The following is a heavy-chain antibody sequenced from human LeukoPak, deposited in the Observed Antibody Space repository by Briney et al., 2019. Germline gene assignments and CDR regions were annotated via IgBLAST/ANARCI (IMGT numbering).Heavy chain of an antibody. V-gene: IGHV3-30*19. CDR3: ARETIVVVINNWFDP. CDR1: GFTFSSYG. CDR2: IWYDGSNK. Sequence: GRSLRLSCAASGFTFSSYGMHWVRQAPGKGLEWVAVIWYDGSNKYYADSVKGRFTISRDNSKNTLYLQMNSLRAEDTAVYYCARETIVVVINNWFDPWGQGTLVTVSS. J-gene: IGHJ5*02. D-gene: IGHD3-22*01.